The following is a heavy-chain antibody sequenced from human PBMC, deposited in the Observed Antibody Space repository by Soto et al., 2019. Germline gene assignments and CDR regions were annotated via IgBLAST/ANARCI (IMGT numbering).Heavy chain of an antibody. CDR1: GFTFSSYS. Sequence: GGSLRLSCAASGFTFSSYSMNWVRQAPGKGLEWVSSISSSSSYIYYADSVKGRFTISRDNAKNSLYLQMNSLRAEDTAVYYCAHFYDILTGYYSAMDVWGKGTTVTVSS. J-gene: IGHJ6*04. CDR2: ISSSSSYI. D-gene: IGHD3-9*01. CDR3: AHFYDILTGYYSAMDV. V-gene: IGHV3-21*01.